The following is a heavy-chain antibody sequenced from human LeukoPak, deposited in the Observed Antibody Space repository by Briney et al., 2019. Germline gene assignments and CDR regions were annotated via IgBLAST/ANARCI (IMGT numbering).Heavy chain of an antibody. V-gene: IGHV3-30-3*01. D-gene: IGHD3-10*01. Sequence: GRSLRLSCAASGFTFSSYAMHWVRQAPGKGLEWVAVISYDGSNKYYADSVKGRFTISRDNSKNTLYLQMNSLRAEDTAVYYCAKDYVHYYGSGSYRYFDYWGQGTLVTVSS. CDR3: AKDYVHYYGSGSYRYFDY. CDR2: ISYDGSNK. CDR1: GFTFSSYA. J-gene: IGHJ4*02.